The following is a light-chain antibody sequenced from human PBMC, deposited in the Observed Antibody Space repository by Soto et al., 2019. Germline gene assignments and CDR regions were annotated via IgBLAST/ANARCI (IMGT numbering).Light chain of an antibody. V-gene: IGLV8-61*01. J-gene: IGLJ2*01. Sequence: QTVVTQEPSFSVSPGGTVTLTCGLSSGSVSTSYYPSWYQQTPGQAPRTLIYSTNTRSSGVPDRFSGSILGNKAALTITGAQADDESDYYCALYMGSGISVFVGGTQLTVL. CDR2: STN. CDR3: ALYMGSGISV. CDR1: SGSVSTSYY.